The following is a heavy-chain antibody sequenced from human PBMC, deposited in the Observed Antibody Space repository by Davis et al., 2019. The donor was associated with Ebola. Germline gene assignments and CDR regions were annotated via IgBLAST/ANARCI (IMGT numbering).Heavy chain of an antibody. CDR2: IFYSGTT. Sequence: SETLSLTCAVSGDSNVSINWWSWVRQSPGKGLEWIGEIFYSGTTNYNPSLKSRLTISVDKSKNQFSLMLDSVTAADTAVYYCARGIGGGSSCFDYWGQGILVTVSS. CDR3: ARGIGGGSSCFDY. J-gene: IGHJ4*02. CDR1: GDSNVSINW. D-gene: IGHD6-13*01. V-gene: IGHV4-4*02.